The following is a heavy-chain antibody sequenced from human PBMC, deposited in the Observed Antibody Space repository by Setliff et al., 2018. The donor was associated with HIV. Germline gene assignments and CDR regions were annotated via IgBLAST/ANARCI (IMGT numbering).Heavy chain of an antibody. Sequence: GGSLRLSCAASGFTFNGYAMNWVRQAPGKGLEWVSYISSSSSSIYYADSVKGRFTISRDNSKNTLFLQMNTLRDEDTAVYYCAKQHCAGGSCYDAYWGRGTLVTVSS. CDR2: ISSSSSSI. CDR3: AKQHCAGGSCYDAY. CDR1: GFTFNGYA. D-gene: IGHD2-15*01. V-gene: IGHV3-23*05. J-gene: IGHJ4*02.